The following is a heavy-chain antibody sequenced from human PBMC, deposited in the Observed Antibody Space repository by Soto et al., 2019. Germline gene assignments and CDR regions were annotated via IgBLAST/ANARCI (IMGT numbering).Heavy chain of an antibody. V-gene: IGHV1-2*04. CDR2: INPNSSCT. D-gene: IGHD2-2*01. J-gene: IGHJ6*02. Sequence: ASVKVSCKASGYTFTGYYMHWVRQAPEQGLEWMGWINPNSSCTNYAQKFQGWVTMTRDTSFSTAYMELSRLRSDDTAVYFCARDRGRDCSSTSCYWGGMDVWGQGTTVTVSS. CDR3: ARDRGRDCSSTSCYWGGMDV. CDR1: GYTFTGYY.